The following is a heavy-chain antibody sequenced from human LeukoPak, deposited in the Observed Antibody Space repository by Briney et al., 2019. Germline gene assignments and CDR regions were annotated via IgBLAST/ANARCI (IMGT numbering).Heavy chain of an antibody. CDR1: GGSFSGYY. V-gene: IGHV4-34*01. CDR2: INHSGST. D-gene: IGHD3-22*01. J-gene: IGHJ4*02. CDR3: ARGLPKYYYDRSRGSERLDY. Sequence: PSETLSLTCAVYGGSFSGYYWSWLRQPPGKGLERIEEINHSGSTNYNPSLKSRVTISVDTSKNQFSLKLSSVTAADTAVYYCARGLPKYYYDRSRGSERLDYWGQGTLVTVSS.